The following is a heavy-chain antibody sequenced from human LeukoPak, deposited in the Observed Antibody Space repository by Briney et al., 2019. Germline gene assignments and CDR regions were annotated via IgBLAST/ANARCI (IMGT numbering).Heavy chain of an antibody. J-gene: IGHJ4*02. CDR2: IIPIFGTA. CDR3: ARDRGRAKWFNFDY. CDR1: GGTFSSYA. D-gene: IGHD3-22*01. V-gene: IGHV1-69*05. Sequence: SVKVSCKASGGTFSSYAISWVRQAPGQGLEWMGGIIPIFGTADYAQKFQGRVTITTDESTSTAYMELSSLRSEDTAVYYCARDRGRAKWFNFDYWGQGTLVTVSS.